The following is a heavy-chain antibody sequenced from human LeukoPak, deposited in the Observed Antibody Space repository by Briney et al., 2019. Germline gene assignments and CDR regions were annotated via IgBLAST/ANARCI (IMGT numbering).Heavy chain of an antibody. CDR1: GFTFSSYW. CDR3: AKDTIRDGYNYFDY. D-gene: IGHD5-24*01. CDR2: INSDGSRT. Sequence: GGSLRLSCAASGFTFSSYWMHWVRQAPGKGLVWVSRINSDGSRTSYADSVKGRFTISRDNAKNTLYLEMNSLRAGDTAVYYCAKDTIRDGYNYFDYWGQGTLVTVSS. V-gene: IGHV3-74*01. J-gene: IGHJ4*02.